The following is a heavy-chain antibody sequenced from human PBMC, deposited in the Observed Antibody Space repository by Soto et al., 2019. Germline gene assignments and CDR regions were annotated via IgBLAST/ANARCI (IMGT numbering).Heavy chain of an antibody. CDR3: ARVGEYCSGGSCPNWFDH. Sequence: TLSLTCAGSGCSISSGGYSWSWVRQPPGKGLEWIGYIYHSGSTYYNPSLKSRVTISVDRSKNQFSLKLSSVTAADTAVYYCARVGEYCSGGSCPNWFDHSGQGNLATVSS. CDR2: IYHSGST. CDR1: GCSISSGGYS. V-gene: IGHV4-30-2*01. J-gene: IGHJ5*02. D-gene: IGHD2-15*01.